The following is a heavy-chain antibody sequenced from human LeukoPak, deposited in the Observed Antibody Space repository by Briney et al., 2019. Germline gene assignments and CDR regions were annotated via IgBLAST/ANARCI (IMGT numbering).Heavy chain of an antibody. D-gene: IGHD2-8*02. Sequence: PSETLSLTCTVSGGSISSSSYCWGWIRQPPGKWLEWVGSIYYSGSTYYNPSLKSRVTISVDTSKNQFSLKLSSVTAADTAVYYCARGCTGGVWIPYYYYYYMDVWGKGTTVTVSS. J-gene: IGHJ6*03. V-gene: IGHV4-39*01. CDR1: GGSISSSSYC. CDR2: IYYSGST. CDR3: ARGCTGGVWIPYYYYYYMDV.